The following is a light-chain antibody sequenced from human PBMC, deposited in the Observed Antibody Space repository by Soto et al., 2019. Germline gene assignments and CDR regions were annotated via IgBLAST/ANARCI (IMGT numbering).Light chain of an antibody. Sequence: EIVLTQSPGTLSLSPGERATLSCRASQSVSSSYLAWYQQKPGQAPRLLIYAASSRATGIPDRFSGSGSGTDFTLTIGRLEPEDFAVYYCQQYDSSPLTFGPGTKVDIK. J-gene: IGKJ3*01. V-gene: IGKV3-20*01. CDR3: QQYDSSPLT. CDR1: QSVSSSY. CDR2: AAS.